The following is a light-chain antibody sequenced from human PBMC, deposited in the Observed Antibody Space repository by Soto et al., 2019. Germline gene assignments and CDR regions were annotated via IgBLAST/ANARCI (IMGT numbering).Light chain of an antibody. V-gene: IGKV3-11*01. CDR2: DAS. J-gene: IGKJ1*01. CDR3: QQRSNWPRA. CDR1: QGVSSY. Sequence: EIVLTQSPATLSLSPGERATISCRASQGVSSYLAWYQQKPGQAPRLLIYDASNRATGIPARFSGSGSGTDFHLTISSLEPEDFAVYYCQQRSNWPRAFGQGTKVEIK.